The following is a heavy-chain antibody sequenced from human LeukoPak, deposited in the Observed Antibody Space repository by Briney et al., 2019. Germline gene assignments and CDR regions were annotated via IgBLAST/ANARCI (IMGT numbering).Heavy chain of an antibody. V-gene: IGHV3-53*01. D-gene: IGHD2-15*01. Sequence: GGSLRLSCTASGFIASSNYMSWVRQAPGKGLEWVSLIYSGGSTYYADSVMGRSTISRDKPNNTLYLQMNSLRAEDTAVYYCATGGRSGVAFESWGQGTLVTVSS. CDR1: GFIASSNY. CDR2: IYSGGST. CDR3: ATGGRSGVAFES. J-gene: IGHJ4*02.